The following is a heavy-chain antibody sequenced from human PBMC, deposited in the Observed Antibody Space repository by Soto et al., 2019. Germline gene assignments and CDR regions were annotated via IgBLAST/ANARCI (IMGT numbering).Heavy chain of an antibody. J-gene: IGHJ4*02. Sequence: GGSLRLSCAASGFTFSSYGMSWVRQAPGKELEWVSSISGSGGSTYYADSVKGRFTISRDNSKNTLYLQMNSLRAEDTAVYYCAKASAPGGTYFPLWFWGQGTLVTVSS. D-gene: IGHD1-26*01. CDR1: GFTFSSYG. V-gene: IGHV3-23*01. CDR2: ISGSGGST. CDR3: AKASAPGGTYFPLWF.